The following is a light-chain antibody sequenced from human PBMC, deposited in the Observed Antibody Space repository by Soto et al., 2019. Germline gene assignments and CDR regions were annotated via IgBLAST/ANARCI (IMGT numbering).Light chain of an antibody. CDR2: DAS. V-gene: IGKV3-11*01. J-gene: IGKJ1*01. Sequence: EIVLTQSPATLSLSPGERATLSCRASQSVSSYLAWYQQKPGQAPRLLIYDASNRATGIPARFSGSGSGTDFTLTISSLEPEDSAVYYCQQRSSWHTFDQGTKVEIK. CDR1: QSVSSY. CDR3: QQRSSWHT.